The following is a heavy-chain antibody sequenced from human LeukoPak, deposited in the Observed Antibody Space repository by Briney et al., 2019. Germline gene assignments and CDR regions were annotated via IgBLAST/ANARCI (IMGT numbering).Heavy chain of an antibody. CDR1: GGSFSGYY. D-gene: IGHD2-15*01. CDR3: ARGGPLVYCSGSSCYSLDY. V-gene: IGHV4-34*01. CDR2: INHSGST. Sequence: SETLSLTCAVYGGSFSGYYWSWIRQAPGKGLEWIGEINHSGSTNYNPSLKSRVTISVDTSKNQFSLKLSSVTAADTAVYYCARGGPLVYCSGSSCYSLDYWGQGTLVTVSS. J-gene: IGHJ4*02.